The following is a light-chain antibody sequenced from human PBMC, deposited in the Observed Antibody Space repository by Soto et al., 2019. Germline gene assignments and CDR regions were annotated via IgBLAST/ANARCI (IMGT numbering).Light chain of an antibody. CDR1: SSDVGGYNY. J-gene: IGLJ3*02. V-gene: IGLV2-14*01. CDR2: EVS. Sequence: QSALTQPASVSGSPGQSITISCTGTSSDVGGYNYVSWYQHHPGKAPKLMIYEVSNRPSGVSNRFSGSIDRSSNSAALTISGLETEDEADYYCQSYDTTVVFGGGTKLTVL. CDR3: QSYDTTVV.